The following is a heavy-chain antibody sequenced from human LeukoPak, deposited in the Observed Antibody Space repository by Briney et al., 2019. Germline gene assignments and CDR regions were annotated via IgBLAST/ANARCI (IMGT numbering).Heavy chain of an antibody. Sequence: SETLSLSCTVFGGSLSSYYWVWVRQPPGKGLDWIGLIYSSGRINYTPSFKSRLTISLDTSNNQISLKLTSMTAADTAIYYCARQFEFWGQGTLVTVSS. CDR1: GGSLSSYY. V-gene: IGHV4-59*08. CDR3: ARQFEF. J-gene: IGHJ4*02. CDR2: IYSSGRI.